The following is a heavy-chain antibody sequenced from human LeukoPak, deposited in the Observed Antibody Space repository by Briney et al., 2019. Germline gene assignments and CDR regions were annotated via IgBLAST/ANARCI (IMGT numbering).Heavy chain of an antibody. J-gene: IGHJ4*02. CDR3: VKIVMAGGYFDY. V-gene: IGHV3-64*05. D-gene: IGHD3-16*01. CDR2: ISSNGATT. CDR1: GFTFSSYA. Sequence: PGGSLRLSCSASGFTFSSYAMHWVRQAPGKGLEYVSAISSNGATTYYADSVKGRFTISRDNSKNTLYFQMSSLRPEDTVVYYCVKIVMAGGYFDYWGQGTLVTVSS.